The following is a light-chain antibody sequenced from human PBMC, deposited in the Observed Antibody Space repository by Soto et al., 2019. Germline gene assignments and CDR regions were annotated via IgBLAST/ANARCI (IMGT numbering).Light chain of an antibody. CDR3: CSYAGSSTYV. CDR1: SSDVGSYNL. J-gene: IGLJ1*01. V-gene: IGLV2-23*02. CDR2: EVS. Sequence: QSALTQPASVSGSPGQSITISCTGTSSDVGSYNLVSWFPQHPGKAPQLMIYEVSKRPSGVFNRFFGFKSGNTASLTIFGLQAEDEADYYCCSYAGSSTYVFGTGTKVTVL.